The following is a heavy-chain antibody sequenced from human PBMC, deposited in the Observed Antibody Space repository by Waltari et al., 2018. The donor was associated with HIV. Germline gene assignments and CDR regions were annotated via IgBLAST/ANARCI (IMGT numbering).Heavy chain of an antibody. CDR3: ARDTGYCSFGSCSYNWLDP. J-gene: IGHJ5*02. Sequence: QVHLVESGGGVVQPGRSLRLSCAASGFTFSSYAIHWVRQAPGKGLELVALISYDGSNKYYADAVKGRFTISRDNSKNTLYLQMNSLRAEDTSVYYCARDTGYCSFGSCSYNWLDPWGQGTLVSVSS. V-gene: IGHV3-30*04. CDR2: ISYDGSNK. CDR1: GFTFSSYA. D-gene: IGHD2-15*01.